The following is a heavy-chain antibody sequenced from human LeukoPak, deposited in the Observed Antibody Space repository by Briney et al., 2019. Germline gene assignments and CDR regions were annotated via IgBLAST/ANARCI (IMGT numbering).Heavy chain of an antibody. CDR3: AREAVAYCGGDCYSYFDY. CDR2: IIPILGIA. J-gene: IGHJ4*02. V-gene: IGHV1-69*04. CDR1: GGTFSSYA. D-gene: IGHD2-21*02. Sequence: ASVKVSCKASGGTFSSYAISWVRQAPGQGLEWMGRIIPILGIANYAQKFQGRVTITADKSTSTAYMELSSLRSEDTAVYYCAREAVAYCGGDCYSYFDYWGQGTLVTVSP.